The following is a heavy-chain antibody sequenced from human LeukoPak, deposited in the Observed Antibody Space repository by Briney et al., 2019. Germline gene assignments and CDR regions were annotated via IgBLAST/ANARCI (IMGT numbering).Heavy chain of an antibody. J-gene: IGHJ4*02. CDR1: GFTLSTYN. Sequence: GGSLRLSCAASGFTLSTYNMTWVRQAPGKGLELLSSISSGSTYMYYADSVKGRFTISRDNAKNSLYLQMNTLRVEDTAVYYCARAHFTIFGVVTYPFDYWGQGTLVTVSS. CDR3: ARAHFTIFGVVTYPFDY. CDR2: ISSGSTYM. D-gene: IGHD3-3*01. V-gene: IGHV3-21*01.